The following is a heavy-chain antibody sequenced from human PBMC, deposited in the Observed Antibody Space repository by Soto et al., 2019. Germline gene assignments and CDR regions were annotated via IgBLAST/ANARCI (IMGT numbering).Heavy chain of an antibody. CDR2: INAGNGNT. J-gene: IGHJ4*02. D-gene: IGHD6-19*01. V-gene: IGHV1-3*01. CDR3: ARSFPVALLYFDY. CDR1: GYTFPSYA. Sequence: ASVKVSCKASGYTFPSYAMHWVRQAPGQRLEWMGWINAGNGNTKYSQKFQGRVTITRDTSASTAYMELSSLRSEDTAVYYCARSFPVALLYFDYWGQGTLVTVSS.